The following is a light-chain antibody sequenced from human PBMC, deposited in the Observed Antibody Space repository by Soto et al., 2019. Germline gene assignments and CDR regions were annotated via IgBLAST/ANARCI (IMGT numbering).Light chain of an antibody. Sequence: QSALTQPPSASGSPGQSVSISCTGSSSDIGGYDYVSWYQQHPDKAPNLIIYQVTRRPSGVPARFSGSKSGNTASLTVSGLQDEDEALYFCTSYAGRNDFVFGGGTQLTVL. CDR2: QVT. CDR3: TSYAGRNDFV. V-gene: IGLV2-8*01. CDR1: SSDIGGYDY. J-gene: IGLJ3*02.